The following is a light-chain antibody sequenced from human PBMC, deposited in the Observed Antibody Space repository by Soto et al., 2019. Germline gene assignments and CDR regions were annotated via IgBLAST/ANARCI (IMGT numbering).Light chain of an antibody. CDR1: QGISSW. CDR2: AAS. Sequence: DIQMTQSPSSVSASVGDRVTITCRASQGISSWVAWYQQKPGKAPNLLIYAASSLQSGVPSRFSGSGSGTEFTLTISSLQPEDFATYYCQQADTFPLTFGGGIKVEIK. V-gene: IGKV1-12*01. J-gene: IGKJ4*01. CDR3: QQADTFPLT.